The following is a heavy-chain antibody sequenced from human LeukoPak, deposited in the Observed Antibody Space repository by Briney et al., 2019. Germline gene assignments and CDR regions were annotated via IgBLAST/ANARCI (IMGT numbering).Heavy chain of an antibody. CDR2: ISGSGGTT. CDR1: GFTFSSYP. V-gene: IGHV3-23*01. D-gene: IGHD3-22*01. J-gene: IGHJ4*02. CDR3: AKVGGSTEYYYETSGFDY. Sequence: GGSLRLSCAASGFTFSSYPMTWVRQAPGKGLEWVSYISGSGGTTYYADSVKGRFTISRDHSKNTLYLQLNSLRAEDTAVYYCAKVGGSTEYYYETSGFDYWGQGTLVTVSS.